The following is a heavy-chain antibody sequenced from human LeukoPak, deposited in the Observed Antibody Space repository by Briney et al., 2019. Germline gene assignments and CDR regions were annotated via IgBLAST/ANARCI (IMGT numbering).Heavy chain of an antibody. D-gene: IGHD6-19*01. Sequence: SETLSLTCAVSGGSIRSNNHYWSWIRQPAGKGLEWIGRIYTSGSTNYNPSLKSRVTMSVDTSKNQFSLKLSSVTAADTAVYYCARDRRLDHYYYYYMDVWGKGTTVTISS. V-gene: IGHV4-61*02. CDR2: IYTSGST. CDR1: GGSIRSNNHY. J-gene: IGHJ6*03. CDR3: ARDRRLDHYYYYYMDV.